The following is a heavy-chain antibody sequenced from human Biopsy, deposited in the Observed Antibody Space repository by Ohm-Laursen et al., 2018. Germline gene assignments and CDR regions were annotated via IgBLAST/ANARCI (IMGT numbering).Heavy chain of an antibody. CDR1: GVSTSSYF. D-gene: IGHD2-2*01. CDR2: VSYSGNT. Sequence: TLSLTCTVSGVSTSSYFWSWIRQPLGKGLEWIGYVSYSGNTKYNPSLKSRLTISVDTSKNQFSLNLNSVTAADTAVYFCARDVKRYCSGTSCYSGYFGMDVWGQGTTVTVS. J-gene: IGHJ6*02. CDR3: ARDVKRYCSGTSCYSGYFGMDV. V-gene: IGHV4-59*01.